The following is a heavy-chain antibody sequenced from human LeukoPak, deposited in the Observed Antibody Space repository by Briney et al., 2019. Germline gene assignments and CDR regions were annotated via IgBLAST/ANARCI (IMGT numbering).Heavy chain of an antibody. CDR1: GYTFTSYG. J-gene: IGHJ6*02. Sequence: ASVKVSCKASGYTFTSYGISWVRQAPGQGLEWMGWICAYNGNTNYAQKLQGRVTMTTDTSTSTAYMELRSLRSDDTAVYYCARQGYSYGYFVYYYYGMDVWGQGTTVTVSS. V-gene: IGHV1-18*01. CDR3: ARQGYSYGYFVYYYYGMDV. CDR2: ICAYNGNT. D-gene: IGHD5-18*01.